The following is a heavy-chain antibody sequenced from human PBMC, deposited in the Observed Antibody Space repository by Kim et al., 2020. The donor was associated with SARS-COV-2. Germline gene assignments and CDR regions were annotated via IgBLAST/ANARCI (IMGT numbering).Heavy chain of an antibody. J-gene: IGHJ6*02. CDR2: IYPGDSAT. CDR1: GYSFTSYW. Sequence: GESLKISCKGSGYSFTSYWIGWVCQMPGKGLEWMGIIYPGDSATRYSPSFQGQVTISADKSISTAYLQWSSLKASATAMYYCARRGGYSYGVYYYYGMDVWGQWTTVTVS. V-gene: IGHV5-51*01. CDR3: ARRGGYSYGVYYYYGMDV. D-gene: IGHD5-18*01.